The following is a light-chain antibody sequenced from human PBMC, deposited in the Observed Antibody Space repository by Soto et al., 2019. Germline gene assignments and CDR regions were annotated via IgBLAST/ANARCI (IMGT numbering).Light chain of an antibody. J-gene: IGKJ4*01. V-gene: IGKV3-20*01. CDR3: QQFTRYPLT. CDR1: QTVRNNY. CDR2: DAS. Sequence: EFVLTQAPGTLSLSPGERATLSCRASQTVRNNYLAWYQQKPGQAPRLLIYDASSRATGIPDRFSGGGSGTDFTLTISRLEPEDFAVYYCQQFTRYPLTVGGGTK.